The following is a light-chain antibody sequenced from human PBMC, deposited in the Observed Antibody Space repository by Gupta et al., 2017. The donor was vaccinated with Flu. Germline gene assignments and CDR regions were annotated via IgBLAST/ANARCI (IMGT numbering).Light chain of an antibody. CDR2: SNN. V-gene: IGLV1-44*01. J-gene: IGLJ2*01. CDR1: SSNIGSNT. CDR3: AAVEDSMNVV. Sequence: QSVLTQPPSASGTPGQRVTISCSGSSSNIGSNTVNWYQQLPGTAHKLLIYSNNQRPSGVPDRFSVSKSGTSASLAISGRQAEDEADYYGAAVEDSMNVVFGGGTKLTVL.